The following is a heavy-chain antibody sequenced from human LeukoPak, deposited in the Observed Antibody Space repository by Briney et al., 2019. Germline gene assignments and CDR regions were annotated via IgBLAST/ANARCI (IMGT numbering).Heavy chain of an antibody. D-gene: IGHD2-8*01. Sequence: ASVKVSCKASGYTFTSYHMHWVRQAPGQGLEWMGKINLSGGSTTYAQKFQGRVTMTRDTSTSTVYMELSSLRSEDTAVYYCAKDYVDDIPMIKDYWGQGTLVTVSS. CDR1: GYTFTSYH. CDR3: AKDYVDDIPMIKDY. CDR2: INLSGGST. J-gene: IGHJ4*02. V-gene: IGHV1-46*01.